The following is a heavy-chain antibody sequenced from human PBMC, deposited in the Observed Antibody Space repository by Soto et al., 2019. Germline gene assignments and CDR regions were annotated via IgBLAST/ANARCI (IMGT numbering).Heavy chain of an antibody. Sequence: GGSLRLSCAASGITFSSYAMSWVHQAPGKGLEWVSAISGSGGSTYYADSVKGRFTISRDNSKNTLYLQMNSLRAEDTAVYYCAKDLPYSSSWYLPYYYYGMDVWGQGTTVTVSS. CDR1: GITFSSYA. D-gene: IGHD6-13*01. CDR3: AKDLPYSSSWYLPYYYYGMDV. J-gene: IGHJ6*02. CDR2: ISGSGGST. V-gene: IGHV3-23*01.